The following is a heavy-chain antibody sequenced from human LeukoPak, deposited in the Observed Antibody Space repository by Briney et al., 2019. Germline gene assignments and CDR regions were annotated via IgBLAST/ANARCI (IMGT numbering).Heavy chain of an antibody. CDR1: GYTFTGYY. CDR3: ARVQLELDAFDI. J-gene: IGHJ3*02. D-gene: IGHD1-1*01. Sequence: ASVKVSCKASGYTFTGYYMHWVRQAPGQGLEWMGWINPNSGGTNYAQKFQGRVTMTRDTSFSTAYMELSRLRSDDTAVYYCARVQLELDAFDIWGQGTMVTVSS. CDR2: INPNSGGT. V-gene: IGHV1-2*02.